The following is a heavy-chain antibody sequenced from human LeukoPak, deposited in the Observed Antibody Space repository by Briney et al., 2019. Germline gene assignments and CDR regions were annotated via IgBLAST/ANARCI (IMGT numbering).Heavy chain of an antibody. V-gene: IGHV1-3*01. D-gene: IGHD3-10*01. CDR2: INAGNGNT. CDR3: ARELWPFYFDY. Sequence: ASVKVSCKASGYTFTDYAMHWVRQAPGQRLEWMGWINAGNGNTKYSQKFQGRVTITRDTSASTAYMELSSLKTEGTAVYYCARELWPFYFDYWGQGTLVTVSS. CDR1: GYTFTDYA. J-gene: IGHJ4*02.